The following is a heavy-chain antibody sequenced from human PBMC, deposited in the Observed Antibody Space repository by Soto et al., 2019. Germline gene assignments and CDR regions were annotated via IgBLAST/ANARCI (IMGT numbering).Heavy chain of an antibody. CDR1: GFTFSSYA. Sequence: GGSLRLSCAASGFTFSSYAMSWVRQAPGKGLEWVAVISYDGSNKYYADSVKGRFTISRDNSKNTLYLQMNSLRAEDTAVYYCAKDLAIFGVVKSYGMDVWGQGTTVTVSS. V-gene: IGHV3-30*18. J-gene: IGHJ6*02. D-gene: IGHD3-3*02. CDR2: ISYDGSNK. CDR3: AKDLAIFGVVKSYGMDV.